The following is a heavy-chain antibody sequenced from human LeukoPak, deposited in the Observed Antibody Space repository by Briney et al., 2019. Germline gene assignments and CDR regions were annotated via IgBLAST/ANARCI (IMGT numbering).Heavy chain of an antibody. CDR1: GFTFDDYA. D-gene: IGHD4-17*01. CDR3: AKEYGNWFDP. J-gene: IGHJ5*02. V-gene: IGHV3-9*01. CDR2: TSWNSGSI. Sequence: GGSLRLSRAASGFTFDDYAMHWVRQAPGKGLEWVSGTSWNSGSIGYADSVRGRFTISRDNAKNSLYLQMNSLRAEDTALYYCAKEYGNWFDPWGQGTLVTVSS.